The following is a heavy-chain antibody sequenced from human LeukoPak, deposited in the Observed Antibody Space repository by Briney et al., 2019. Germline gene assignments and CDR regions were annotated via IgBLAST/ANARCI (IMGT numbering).Heavy chain of an antibody. CDR3: AREELGSSLGFDP. J-gene: IGHJ5*02. Sequence: GGSLRLSCAASGFTFSSYTIHWVRQPPGKGVEWVAVISFDGSNKYYADSVKGRFTISRDNSKNTLYLQMNSLRAEDTAVYYCAREELGSSLGFDPWGQGTLVTVSS. CDR1: GFTFSSYT. V-gene: IGHV3-30-3*01. CDR2: ISFDGSNK. D-gene: IGHD3-3*02.